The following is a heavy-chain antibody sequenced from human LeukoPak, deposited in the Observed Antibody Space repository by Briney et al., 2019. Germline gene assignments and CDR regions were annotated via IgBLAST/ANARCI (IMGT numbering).Heavy chain of an antibody. CDR1: GFTFDDYG. Sequence: PGGSLRLSCAAFGFTFDDYGMSWVRQAPGKGLEWVSGIHWNAGSTGYADSVKGRFTISRDNAKNSLYLQMNSLRAEDTALYYCARARSSGYYSWFDPWGQGTLVTVSS. CDR3: ARARSSGYYSWFDP. D-gene: IGHD3-22*01. CDR2: IHWNAGST. J-gene: IGHJ5*02. V-gene: IGHV3-20*04.